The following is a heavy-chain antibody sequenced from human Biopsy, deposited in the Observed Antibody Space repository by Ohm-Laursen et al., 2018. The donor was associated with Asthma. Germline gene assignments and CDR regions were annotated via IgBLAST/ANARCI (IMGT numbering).Heavy chain of an antibody. CDR2: IDPSDSRT. D-gene: IGHD1-7*01. CDR3: ARFIDGTFFVDY. V-gene: IGHV5-10-1*01. Sequence: ESLKISCKGSGDSFTNYWINWVRQMPGKGLEWMGRIDPSDSRTNYSPSFQGHVIISADKSISTAFLQWSSLKASDTAMYYCARFIDGTFFVDYWGQGTLVTVSS. J-gene: IGHJ4*02. CDR1: GDSFTNYW.